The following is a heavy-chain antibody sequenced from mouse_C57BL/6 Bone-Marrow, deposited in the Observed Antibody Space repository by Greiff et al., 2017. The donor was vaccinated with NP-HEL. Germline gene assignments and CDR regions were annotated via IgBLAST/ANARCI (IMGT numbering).Heavy chain of an antibody. CDR1: GYTFTDYY. CDR2: INPYNGGT. Sequence: EVKLVESGPVLVKPGASVKMSCKASGYTFTDYYMNWVKQSHGKSLEWIGVINPYNGGTSYNQKFKGKATLTVDKSSSTAYMELNSLTSEDSAVYYCARDGSSYYYAMDYWGQGTSVTVSS. D-gene: IGHD1-1*01. CDR3: ARDGSSYYYAMDY. V-gene: IGHV1-19*01. J-gene: IGHJ4*01.